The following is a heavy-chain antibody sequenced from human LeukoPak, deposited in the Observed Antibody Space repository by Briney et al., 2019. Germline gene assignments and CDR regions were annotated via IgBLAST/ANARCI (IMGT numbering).Heavy chain of an antibody. CDR3: AKSRDSSSWYRSWGEYYFDY. D-gene: IGHD6-13*01. CDR2: ISGSGGST. CDR1: GFTFSSYA. J-gene: IGHJ4*02. Sequence: PGGSLRLSCAASGFTFSSYAMSWVRQAPGKGLEWVSAISGSGGSTYYADSVKGRFTISRDNSKNTLYLQMNSLRAEDTAVYYCAKSRDSSSWYRSWGEYYFDYWGQGTLVTVSS. V-gene: IGHV3-23*01.